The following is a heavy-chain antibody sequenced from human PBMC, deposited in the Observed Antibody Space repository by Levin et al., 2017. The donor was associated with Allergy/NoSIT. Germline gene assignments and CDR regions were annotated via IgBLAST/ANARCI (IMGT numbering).Heavy chain of an antibody. CDR3: AKDAKVVVVVAANFDY. V-gene: IGHV3-23*01. D-gene: IGHD2-15*01. Sequence: RASVKVSCAASGFTFSSYAMSWVRQAPGKGLEWVSAISGSGGSTYYADSVKGRFTISRDNSKNTLYLQMNSLRAEDTAVYYCAKDAKVVVVVAANFDYWGQGTLVTVSS. CDR2: ISGSGGST. J-gene: IGHJ4*02. CDR1: GFTFSSYA.